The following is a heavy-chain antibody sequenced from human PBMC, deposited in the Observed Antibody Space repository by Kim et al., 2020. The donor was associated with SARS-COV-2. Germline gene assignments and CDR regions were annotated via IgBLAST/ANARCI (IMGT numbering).Heavy chain of an antibody. J-gene: IGHJ5*02. D-gene: IGHD2-21*02. V-gene: IGHV3-48*04. CDR3: ARDMLAYCGGDCYRLGP. Sequence: GGSLRLSCAASGFTFSSYSMNWVRQAPGKGLEWVSYISSSSTIYYAESVKGRFTISRDNAKNSLHLQMNSLRAEDTAVYYCARDMLAYCGGDCYRLGPWGQGTLVTVSS. CDR2: ISSSSTI. CDR1: GFTFSSYS.